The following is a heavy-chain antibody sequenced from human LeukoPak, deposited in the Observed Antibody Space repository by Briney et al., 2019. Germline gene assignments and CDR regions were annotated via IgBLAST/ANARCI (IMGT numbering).Heavy chain of an antibody. CDR2: TSYEGTYT. J-gene: IGHJ1*01. CDR3: ARSYYYDSSGYDAEYFQH. D-gene: IGHD3-22*01. V-gene: IGHV3-30*04. CDR1: GFTFSNYA. Sequence: PGRSLRLSCAASGFTFSNYAMHWVRQAPGKGLEWVAVTSYEGTYTYYADSVKGRFTIPRDNSKNTLYLQMNSLRAEDTAVYYCARSYYYDSSGYDAEYFQHWGQGTLVTVSS.